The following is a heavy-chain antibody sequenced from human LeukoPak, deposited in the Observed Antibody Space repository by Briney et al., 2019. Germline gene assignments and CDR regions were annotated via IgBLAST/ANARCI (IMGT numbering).Heavy chain of an antibody. J-gene: IGHJ5*02. CDR3: ATLYCSGGSCFGWFDP. V-gene: IGHV1-24*01. CDR1: GYTLTELS. Sequence: ASVKVSCKVSGYTLTELSMHWVRQAPGKGLEWMGGFDPEDGETIYAQKFQGRVTMTEDTSTDTAYMELSSLRSEDTAVYYCATLYCSGGSCFGWFDPWGQGTLVTVSS. CDR2: FDPEDGET. D-gene: IGHD2-15*01.